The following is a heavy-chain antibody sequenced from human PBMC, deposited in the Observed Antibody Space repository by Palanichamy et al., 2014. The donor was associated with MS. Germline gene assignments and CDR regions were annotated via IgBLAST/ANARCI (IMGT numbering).Heavy chain of an antibody. CDR1: GFSVNSNY. CDR3: ARFSAWYFGFDS. Sequence: EVQLVESGGGLIQPGGPPRLSCAASGFSVNSNYMSWVRQAPGKGLEWVSVLYSGGATFYADSVKGRFTTSRDNSKNTLYLQMNSLRAEDTAIYYCARFSAWYFGFDSWGQGTRVTVSS. J-gene: IGHJ4*02. D-gene: IGHD6-19*01. CDR2: LYSGGAT. V-gene: IGHV3-53*01.